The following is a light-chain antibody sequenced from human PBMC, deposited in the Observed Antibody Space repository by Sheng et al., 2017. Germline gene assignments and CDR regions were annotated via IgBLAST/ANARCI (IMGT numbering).Light chain of an antibody. CDR1: QSVRTN. J-gene: IGKJ4*01. CDR3: QQYNQWPLT. CDR2: GAS. V-gene: IGKV3-15*01. Sequence: EIVLTQSPATVSVSSGERATLSCRASQSVRTNLAWYQQKRGQAPRLLITGASTRATGVPARFSGSGSGTEFTLTISGLQPEDFEVYYCQQYNQWPLTFGGGTKVEIK.